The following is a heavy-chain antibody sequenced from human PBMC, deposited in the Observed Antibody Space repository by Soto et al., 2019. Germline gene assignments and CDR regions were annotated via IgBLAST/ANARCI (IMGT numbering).Heavy chain of an antibody. Sequence: QVQLVESGGGVVQPGRSLRLSCAASGFTFSSDGMHWVRQAPGKGLAWVAVISFDGSDEYYADSAKGRFTISRDNSKNPVVLQMNSLRPDDTALYYCAKPKGTDIPFESWGQGTLVTVSS. V-gene: IGHV3-30*18. CDR2: ISFDGSDE. CDR3: AKPKGTDIPFES. D-gene: IGHD3-9*01. CDR1: GFTFSSDG. J-gene: IGHJ4*02.